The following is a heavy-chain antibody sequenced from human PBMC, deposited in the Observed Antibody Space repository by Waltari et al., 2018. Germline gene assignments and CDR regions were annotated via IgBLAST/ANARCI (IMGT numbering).Heavy chain of an antibody. V-gene: IGHV3-30*03. J-gene: IGHJ4*02. Sequence: QVQLVESGGGVVQPGGSLRLSCVASGFIFSSYDIHWIRQAPGKGLEWVAVISNDGSKKNYGDSVTGRFTISRDNSKNTLYLQMGSLRPEDTAVYYCATWEGNFDGGNYLDSWGQGTLVTVSS. D-gene: IGHD1-26*01. CDR1: GFIFSSYD. CDR3: ATWEGNFDGGNYLDS. CDR2: ISNDGSKK.